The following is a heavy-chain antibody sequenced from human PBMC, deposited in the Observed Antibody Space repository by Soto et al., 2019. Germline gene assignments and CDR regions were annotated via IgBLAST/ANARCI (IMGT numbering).Heavy chain of an antibody. D-gene: IGHD1-26*01. CDR3: ARRASR. J-gene: IGHJ3*01. CDR2: IHPSGQPI. CDR1: GFTFSSSE. V-gene: IGHV3-48*03. Sequence: EVQLVESGGGLIQPGGSLRLSCAASGFTFSSSEMYWVRQAPGKGLEWVSYIHPSGQPIFCADSVKGRFTISRDNAKNSLYLQMSILRSEDSAVYDCARRASRWGQGTMVTVSS.